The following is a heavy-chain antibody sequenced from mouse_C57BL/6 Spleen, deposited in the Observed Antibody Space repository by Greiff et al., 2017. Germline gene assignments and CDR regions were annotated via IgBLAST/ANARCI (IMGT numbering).Heavy chain of an antibody. Sequence: VQGVESGGGLVQPGGSLNLSCAASGFTFSDYYMYWVRQTPEKRLEWVAYISNGGGSTYYPDTVKGRFTISRDNAKNTLYLQMSPLKSEETAMYYCARRGGKGNFDYWGQGTTLPVSS. CDR2: ISNGGGST. D-gene: IGHD1-3*01. CDR3: ARRGGKGNFDY. J-gene: IGHJ2*01. CDR1: GFTFSDYY. V-gene: IGHV5-12*01.